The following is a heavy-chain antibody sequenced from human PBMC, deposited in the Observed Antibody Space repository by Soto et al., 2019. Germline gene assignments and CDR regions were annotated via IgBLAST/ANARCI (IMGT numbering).Heavy chain of an antibody. CDR3: ASDLVVRGAELSDYYGMAV. J-gene: IGHJ6*02. D-gene: IGHD3-10*01. V-gene: IGHV4-30-4*01. CDR1: GGSISSGDYY. Sequence: QVQLQESGPGLVKPSQTLSLTCTVSGGSISSGDYYWSWIRQPPGKGLEWIGYIYYSGSTYYNPSLKSRVTISVDTSKNQSSLKLSSVTAADTAVYYCASDLVVRGAELSDYYGMAVWGQGTTVTVSS. CDR2: IYYSGST.